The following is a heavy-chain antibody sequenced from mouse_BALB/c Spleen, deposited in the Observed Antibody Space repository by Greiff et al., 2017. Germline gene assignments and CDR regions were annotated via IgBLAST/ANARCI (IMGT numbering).Heavy chain of an antibody. CDR1: GFTFSSYT. J-gene: IGHJ2*01. Sequence: EVKLVESGGGLVQPGGSLTISCAASGFTFSSYTMYWVRQTPEKGLEWVAYISNGGGSTYYPDTVKGRFTISRDNAKNTLYLQMSSLKSEDTAMYYCARMRVRHYFDYWGQGTPVTVSA. V-gene: IGHV5-12-2*01. CDR2: ISNGGGST. CDR3: ARMRVRHYFDY.